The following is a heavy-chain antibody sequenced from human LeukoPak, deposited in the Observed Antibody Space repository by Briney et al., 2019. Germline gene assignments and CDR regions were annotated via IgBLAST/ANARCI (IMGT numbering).Heavy chain of an antibody. J-gene: IGHJ4*02. CDR1: GFTFSSYA. V-gene: IGHV3-30*04. Sequence: GALRLSCAASGFTFSSYAMHWVRQAPGQGLEWVAVISYDGRNKYYADSVKGRFTISRDNSKNTLSLQMNSLRAEDTAVYYCARGLWAVAGGYFDYWGQGTLVTVSS. D-gene: IGHD6-19*01. CDR3: ARGLWAVAGGYFDY. CDR2: ISYDGRNK.